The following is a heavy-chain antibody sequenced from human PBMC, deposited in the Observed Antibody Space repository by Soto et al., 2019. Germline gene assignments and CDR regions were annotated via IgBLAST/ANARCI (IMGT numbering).Heavy chain of an antibody. V-gene: IGHV4-30-4*01. CDR3: ARLEVVRFVGGNWFDP. Sequence: SETLSLTCTVSGGSISSGDYYWSWIRQPPGKGLEWIGYIYYSGSTYYNPSLKSRVTISVDTSKNQFSLKLSSVTAADTAVYYCARLEVVRFVGGNWFDPWGQGTLVTVSS. CDR2: IYYSGST. D-gene: IGHD3-16*01. CDR1: GGSISSGDYY. J-gene: IGHJ5*02.